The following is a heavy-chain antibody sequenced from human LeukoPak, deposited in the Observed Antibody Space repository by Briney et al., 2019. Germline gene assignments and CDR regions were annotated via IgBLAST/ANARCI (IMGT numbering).Heavy chain of an antibody. Sequence: PGESLRLSCAASGFTFVNYWMHWVRQAPGKGLEWVSSISSSSGYIYYADSVKGRFTISRDNAKNSLYLQMNSLRAEDTAVYYCARDGVAVAGNWFDPWGQGTLVTASS. J-gene: IGHJ5*02. D-gene: IGHD6-19*01. CDR3: ARDGVAVAGNWFDP. CDR1: GFTFVNYW. V-gene: IGHV3-21*01. CDR2: ISSSSGYI.